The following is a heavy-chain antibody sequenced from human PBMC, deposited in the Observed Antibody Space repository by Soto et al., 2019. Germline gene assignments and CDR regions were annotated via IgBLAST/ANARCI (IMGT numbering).Heavy chain of an antibody. D-gene: IGHD5-12*01. Sequence: EVQLLESGGGVVQPGGSLRLSCAASGFTFSSFTMNWVLQAPGKGLEWVSAISASGGSTYYADSLKGRFTISRDNAKNTLYMQMNSLRVDDTAIYFCAKDIGAVGLQIPFDFWGQGALVTVSS. CDR3: AKDIGAVGLQIPFDF. J-gene: IGHJ4*02. CDR2: ISASGGST. CDR1: GFTFSSFT. V-gene: IGHV3-23*01.